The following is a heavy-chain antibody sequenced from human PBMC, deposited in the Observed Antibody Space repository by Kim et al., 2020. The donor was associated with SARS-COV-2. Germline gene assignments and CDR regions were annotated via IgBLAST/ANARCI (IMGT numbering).Heavy chain of an antibody. D-gene: IGHD5-18*01. V-gene: IGHV1-46*01. CDR1: GYTFTSYY. J-gene: IGHJ6*02. CDR3: AGDPGYTAMSYNIYYYGMDV. CDR2: INPRGGST. Sequence: ASVKVSCKASGYTFTSYYMHWVRQAPGQGLEGMGIINPRGGSTSYAQKFRGRVTMTRDTSTSTVYMELGSLRAEDTAVYYCAGDPGYTAMSYNIYYYGMDVWGQETTVTVSS.